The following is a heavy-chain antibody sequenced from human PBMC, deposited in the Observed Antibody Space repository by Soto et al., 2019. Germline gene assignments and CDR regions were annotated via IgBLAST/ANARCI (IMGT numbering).Heavy chain of an antibody. V-gene: IGHV3-30*18. CDR2: ISYDGSNK. J-gene: IGHJ4*02. D-gene: IGHD3-3*01. CDR1: GFTFSSYG. CDR3: AKICARIDTNFGQGYYFDY. Sequence: GGSLRLSCAASGFTFSSYGMHWVRQAPGKGLEWVAVISYDGSNKYYADSVKGRFTISRDNSKNTLYLQMNSLRAEDTAVYYCAKICARIDTNFGQGYYFDYWGQGTLVTVSS.